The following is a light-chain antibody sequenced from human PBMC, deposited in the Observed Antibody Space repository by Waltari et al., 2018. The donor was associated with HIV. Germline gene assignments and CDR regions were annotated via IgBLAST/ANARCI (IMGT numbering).Light chain of an antibody. CDR2: EDI. V-gene: IGLV2-23*01. Sequence: QSALPQPASVSGSPGQSITISCTGTSGVVGSYNFFPWYQLNPGKAPKLIVYEDITRPSGVSDRFSASKSGNTASLTISGLQAEDEADYCCWAFAGFSNILFGGGTKLTVL. CDR1: SGVVGSYNF. CDR3: WAFAGFSNIL. J-gene: IGLJ2*01.